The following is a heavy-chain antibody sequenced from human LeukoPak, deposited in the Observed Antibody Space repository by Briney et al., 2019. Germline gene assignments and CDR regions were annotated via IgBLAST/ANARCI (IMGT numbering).Heavy chain of an antibody. J-gene: IGHJ6*02. V-gene: IGHV3-48*03. CDR1: GFTFSSYE. Sequence: PGRSLRLSCAASGFTFSSYEMNWVRQAPGKGLEWVSYISSSGSTIYYADSVKGRFTISRDNAKNSLYLQMNSLRAEDTAVYYCARDPNRDELLWFGELLYNSKNHYGMDVWGQGTTVTVSS. CDR3: ARDPNRDELLWFGELLYNSKNHYGMDV. CDR2: ISSSGSTI. D-gene: IGHD3-10*01.